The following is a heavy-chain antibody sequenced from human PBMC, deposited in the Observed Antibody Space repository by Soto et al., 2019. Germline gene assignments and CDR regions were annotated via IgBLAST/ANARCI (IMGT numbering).Heavy chain of an antibody. CDR3: ARDRAGATYFDY. V-gene: IGHV3-48*02. Sequence: EVQLVESGGGLVQPGGSLRLSCAASGFTFSSYSMNWVRQAPGKGLEWVSYITSSSTNIYYADSVRGRFTISRDNAKNSLYLQMNSLRDEDTAVYYFARDRAGATYFDYWGQGTLVTVSS. CDR2: ITSSSTNI. D-gene: IGHD1-26*01. CDR1: GFTFSSYS. J-gene: IGHJ4*02.